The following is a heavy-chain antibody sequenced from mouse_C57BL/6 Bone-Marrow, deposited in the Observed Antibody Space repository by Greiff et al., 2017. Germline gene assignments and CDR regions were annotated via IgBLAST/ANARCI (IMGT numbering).Heavy chain of an antibody. J-gene: IGHJ3*01. Sequence: QVQLQQSGAELVRPGTSVKVSCKASGYAFTNYLIEWVKQRPGQGLEWIGVINPGSGGTNYNEKFKGKATLTADKSSSTAYMQLSSLTSEDSAVYFCARWNPRFAYWGQGTLVTVSA. CDR3: ARWNPRFAY. V-gene: IGHV1-54*01. CDR1: GYAFTNYL. CDR2: INPGSGGT.